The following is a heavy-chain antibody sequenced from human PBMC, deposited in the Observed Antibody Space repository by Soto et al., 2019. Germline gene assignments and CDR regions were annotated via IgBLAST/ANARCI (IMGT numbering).Heavy chain of an antibody. Sequence: QVQLVQSGPEVKKPGASVKVSCKASGYPFTNYGITWVRQAPGQGLEWMGWVNIYKGNTNYAQKFQGRVTMTTDTSTSTVYLELRSLRSDDTALYDCARERGGYSYGDYWGQGTLVTVSS. CDR3: ARERGGYSYGDY. D-gene: IGHD5-18*01. CDR1: GYPFTNYG. CDR2: VNIYKGNT. J-gene: IGHJ4*02. V-gene: IGHV1-18*01.